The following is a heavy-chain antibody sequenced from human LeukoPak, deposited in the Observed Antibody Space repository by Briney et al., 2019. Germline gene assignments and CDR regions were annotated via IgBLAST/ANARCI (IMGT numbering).Heavy chain of an antibody. CDR1: GFTFSSYG. D-gene: IGHD1-26*01. V-gene: IGHV3-33*06. J-gene: IGHJ4*02. Sequence: PGGSLRLSCAASGFTFSSYGMHWVRQAPGKGLAWVAVIWYDGSNKYYADSVKGRFTISRDNSKNTLYLQMNSLRAEDTAVYYCAKDLGASLDYWGQGTLVTVSS. CDR2: IWYDGSNK. CDR3: AKDLGASLDY.